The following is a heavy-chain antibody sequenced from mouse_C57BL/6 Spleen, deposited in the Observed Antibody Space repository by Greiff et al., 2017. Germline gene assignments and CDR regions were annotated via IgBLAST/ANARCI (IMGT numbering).Heavy chain of an antibody. Sequence: EVLLVESGGGLVKPGGSLKLSCAASGFTFSSYAMSWVRQTPEKRLEWVATISDGGGSTYYPDNVKGSFTSAKDNAKNNLYLRMRHLKSEDTAMYYCARFYDYDGFAYWGQGTLVTVSA. J-gene: IGHJ3*01. CDR2: ISDGGGST. CDR3: ARFYDYDGFAY. V-gene: IGHV5-4*01. CDR1: GFTFSSYA. D-gene: IGHD2-4*01.